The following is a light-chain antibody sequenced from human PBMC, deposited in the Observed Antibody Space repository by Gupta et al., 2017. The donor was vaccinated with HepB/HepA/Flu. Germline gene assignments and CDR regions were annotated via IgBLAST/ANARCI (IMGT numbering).Light chain of an antibody. CDR3: NSYTSSSTWV. J-gene: IGLJ3*02. CDR2: DVT. V-gene: IGLV2-14*03. CDR1: SSDVGGYNF. Sequence: QSALTQPASVSGSPGQSITISCTGTSSDVGGYNFVSWYQHNPGKAPKLIIYDVTDRPSGVSNRFSGSKSGNTASLTISGLQAEDEADYYCNSYTSSSTWVFVGGTKLTVL.